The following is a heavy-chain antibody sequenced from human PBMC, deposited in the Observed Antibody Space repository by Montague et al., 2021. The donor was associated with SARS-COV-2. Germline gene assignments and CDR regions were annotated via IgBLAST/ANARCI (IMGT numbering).Heavy chain of an antibody. Sequence: SETRSLTCAVYGGSFSTYYWPWIRQSPGKGLEWIGNIDHSGNTNYNPSLKSRVSISVDTSKNHFSLKLNSVTAADTAVYYCARRGRKLLPVATTIGGFDIWGQGTMVTVSS. V-gene: IGHV4-34*01. CDR1: GGSFSTYY. CDR2: IDHSGNT. J-gene: IGHJ3*02. D-gene: IGHD5-12*01. CDR3: ARRGRKLLPVATTIGGFDI.